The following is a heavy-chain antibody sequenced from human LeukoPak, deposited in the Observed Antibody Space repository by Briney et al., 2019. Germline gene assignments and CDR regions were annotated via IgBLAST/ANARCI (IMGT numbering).Heavy chain of an antibody. CDR1: GGFITNYY. CDR3: ARDPLTFYFDY. CDR2: IYYTGST. Sequence: SETQSLTCTVSGGFITNYYWSWIRQPPGKGLELIGYIYYTGSTNYNPSLRSRVAMSVDTSKNQLSLKLNSVTAADTAVYYCARDPLTFYFDYWGQGILVTVSS. D-gene: IGHD3-9*01. V-gene: IGHV4-59*01. J-gene: IGHJ4*02.